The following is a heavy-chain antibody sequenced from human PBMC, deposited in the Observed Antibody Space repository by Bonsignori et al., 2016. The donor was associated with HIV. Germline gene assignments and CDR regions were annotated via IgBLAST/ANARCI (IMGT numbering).Heavy chain of an antibody. Sequence: SETLSLTCTVSGGSISSGSYYWSWIRQPAGKGLEWIGRIYTSGSTNYNPSLKSRVTISVDTSKNQFSLKLSSVTAADTAVYYCASGSPTRLYYYYYMDVWGQRDHGHRLL. D-gene: IGHD1-26*01. CDR1: GGSISSGSYY. J-gene: IGHJ6*03. V-gene: IGHV4-61*02. CDR2: IYTSGST. CDR3: ASGSPTRLYYYYYMDV.